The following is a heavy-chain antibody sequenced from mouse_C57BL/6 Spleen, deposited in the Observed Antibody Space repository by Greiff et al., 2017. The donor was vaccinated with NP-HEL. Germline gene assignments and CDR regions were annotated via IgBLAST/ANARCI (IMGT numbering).Heavy chain of an antibody. D-gene: IGHD2-4*01. V-gene: IGHV1-18*01. CDR3: ARSDDYEYFDV. CDR1: GYTFTDYN. Sequence: EVQLQESGPELVKPGASVKIPCKASGYTFTDYNMDWVKQSHGKSLEWIGDINPNNGGTIYNQKFKGKATLTVDKSSSTAYMELRSLTSEDTAVYYCARSDDYEYFDVWGTGTTVTVSS. CDR2: INPNNGGT. J-gene: IGHJ1*03.